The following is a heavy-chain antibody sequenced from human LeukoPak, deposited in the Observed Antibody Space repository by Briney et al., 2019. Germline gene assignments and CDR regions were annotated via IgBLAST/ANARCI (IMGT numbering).Heavy chain of an antibody. J-gene: IGHJ6*02. CDR2: ISGSGGST. CDR1: GFTFSSYA. D-gene: IGHD3-10*01. Sequence: PGGSLRLSCAASGFTFSSYAMSWVRQAPGKGLEWVPAISGSGGSTYYADSVKGRFTISRDNSKNTLYLQMNSLRAEDTAVYYCAKRDYYGSGSYGAYYYYGMDVWGQGTTVTVSS. V-gene: IGHV3-23*01. CDR3: AKRDYYGSGSYGAYYYYGMDV.